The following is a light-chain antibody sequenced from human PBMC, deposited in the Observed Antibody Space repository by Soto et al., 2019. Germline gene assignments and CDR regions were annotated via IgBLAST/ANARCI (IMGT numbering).Light chain of an antibody. J-gene: IGLJ7*01. V-gene: IGLV1-47*01. CDR1: SSNIETNY. Sequence: QSVLTQPPSASGTPGQRVTISCSGSSSNIETNYVYWYQQLPGAAPKLLIYRSDQRPSGVPDRFSGSKSGTSASLAISGLRSEDEADHYCAAWDDSLSGAVFGGVTQLTVL. CDR2: RSD. CDR3: AAWDDSLSGAV.